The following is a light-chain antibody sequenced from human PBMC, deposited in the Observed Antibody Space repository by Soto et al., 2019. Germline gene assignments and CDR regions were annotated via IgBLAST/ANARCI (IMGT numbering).Light chain of an antibody. CDR3: SSYTSSSTPYV. J-gene: IGLJ1*01. Sequence: QSVLTQPASVSGSPGQSFTISCTGSSSDVGGYNYVSWYQLHPGKAPKLMIYDVSNRPSGVSNRFSGSKSGNTASLTISGLQAEDEADYYCSSYTSSSTPYVFGTGTKLTVL. CDR2: DVS. V-gene: IGLV2-14*01. CDR1: SSDVGGYNY.